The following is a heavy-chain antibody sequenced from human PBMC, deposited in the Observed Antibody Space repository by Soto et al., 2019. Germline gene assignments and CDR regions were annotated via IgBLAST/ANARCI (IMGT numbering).Heavy chain of an antibody. V-gene: IGHV1-3*01. D-gene: IGHD3-10*01. CDR3: ARSAYGSGSYSEYYFDY. CDR2: INAGNGNT. J-gene: IGHJ4*02. CDR1: GYTFTSYA. Sequence: QVQLVQSGAEVKKPGASVKVSCKASGYTFTSYAMHWVRQAPGQRLEWMGWINAGNGNTKYSQKFQGRVTITRDTSASTAYMELSSLRSEDTAVYYCARSAYGSGSYSEYYFDYWGQGTLVTVSS.